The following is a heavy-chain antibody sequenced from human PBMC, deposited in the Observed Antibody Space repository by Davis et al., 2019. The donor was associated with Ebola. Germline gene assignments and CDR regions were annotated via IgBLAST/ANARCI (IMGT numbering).Heavy chain of an antibody. J-gene: IGHJ6*02. V-gene: IGHV3-66*01. D-gene: IGHD6-19*01. CDR2: IYSGGST. Sequence: GGSLRLSCAASGFTFSSYGMHWVRQAPGKGLEWVSVIYSGGSTYYADSVKGRFTISRDNSKNTLYLQMNSLRAEDTAVYYCARDPIAVAGTGYYYGMDVWGQGTTVTVSS. CDR3: ARDPIAVAGTGYYYGMDV. CDR1: GFTFSSYG.